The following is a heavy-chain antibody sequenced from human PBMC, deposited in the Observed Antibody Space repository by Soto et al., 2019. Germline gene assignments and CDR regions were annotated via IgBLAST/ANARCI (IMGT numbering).Heavy chain of an antibody. Sequence: GGSLRLSCAASGFTFSSYAMSWVRQAPGKGLEWVSAISGSGGSTYYADSVKGRFTISRDNSKNTLYLQMNSLRAEDTAVYYCAKDLAPYGDFFWAFDIWGQGTMVTVSS. CDR1: GFTFSSYA. CDR2: ISGSGGST. D-gene: IGHD4-17*01. J-gene: IGHJ3*02. V-gene: IGHV3-23*01. CDR3: AKDLAPYGDFFWAFDI.